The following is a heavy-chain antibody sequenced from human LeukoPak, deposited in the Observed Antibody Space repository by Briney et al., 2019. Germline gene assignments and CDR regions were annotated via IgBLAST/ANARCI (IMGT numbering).Heavy chain of an antibody. J-gene: IGHJ4*02. D-gene: IGHD5-18*01. CDR1: GFTFSSYA. V-gene: IGHV3-64*01. Sequence: GGSLRLSCAASGFTFSSYAMHWVRQAPGKGLEYVSAISSNGGSTYYANSVKGRFTISRDNSKNTLYLQMGSLRAEDMAVYYCARGGYSYGYGGDYWGQGTLVTVSS. CDR3: ARGGYSYGYGGDY. CDR2: ISSNGGST.